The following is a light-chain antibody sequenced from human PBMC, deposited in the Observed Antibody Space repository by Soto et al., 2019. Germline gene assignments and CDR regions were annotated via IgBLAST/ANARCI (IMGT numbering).Light chain of an antibody. CDR2: GSS. V-gene: IGKV3-20*01. Sequence: ELLLTQSPGTLSLSPGERATLSCSASQRVSCSYLAWYQQIPAPAPRLLIYGSSSMATGIPHRLSGCGNGTDFTKTISSLEPEDFAVYYGQKDGSSPGITYGGRTKVDIK. CDR1: QRVSCSY. CDR3: QKDGSSPGIT. J-gene: IGKJ4*02.